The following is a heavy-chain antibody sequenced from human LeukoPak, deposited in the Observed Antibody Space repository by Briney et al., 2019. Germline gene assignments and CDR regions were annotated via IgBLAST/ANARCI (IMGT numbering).Heavy chain of an antibody. CDR2: IYYSGST. CDR1: GGSISSYY. Sequence: SETLSLTCTVSGGSISSYYWSWIRQPPGKGLEWIGYIYYSGSTNYNPSLKSRVTISVDTSKNQFSLKLSSVAAADTAVYYCARASAAGLFDYWGQGTLVTVSS. D-gene: IGHD6-25*01. V-gene: IGHV4-59*01. CDR3: ARASAAGLFDY. J-gene: IGHJ4*02.